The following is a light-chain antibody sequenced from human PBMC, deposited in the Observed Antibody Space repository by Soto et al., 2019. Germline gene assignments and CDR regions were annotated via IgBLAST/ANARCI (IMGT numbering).Light chain of an antibody. V-gene: IGKV3-11*01. CDR3: QQRSNWPRT. J-gene: IGKJ1*01. CDR1: QSVSRY. CDR2: DAS. Sequence: EFVLTQSPATLSLSPGERATLSCMASQSVSRYLAWYQQKPGQAPRLLIYDASNRATGIPARFSGSGSGTDFTLTISSLEPEDFAVYYCQQRSNWPRTFGQGTKVDIK.